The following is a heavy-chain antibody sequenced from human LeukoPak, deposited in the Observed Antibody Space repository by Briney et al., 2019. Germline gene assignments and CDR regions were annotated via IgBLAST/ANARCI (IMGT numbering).Heavy chain of an antibody. D-gene: IGHD6-13*01. V-gene: IGHV4-59*01. J-gene: IGHJ4*02. CDR2: IYYSGST. CDR1: GGSISSYY. Sequence: SETLSLTCTVSGGSISSYYWSWIRQPPGKGLEWIGYIYYSGSTNYNPSLKGRVTISVDTSKNQFSLKLSSVTAADTAVYYCARGGVIAAAGTWRSDYWGQGTLVTVSS. CDR3: ARGGVIAAAGTWRSDY.